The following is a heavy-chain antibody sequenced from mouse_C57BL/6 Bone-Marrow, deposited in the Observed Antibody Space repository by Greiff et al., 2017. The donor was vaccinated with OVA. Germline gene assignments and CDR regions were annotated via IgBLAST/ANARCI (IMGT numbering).Heavy chain of an antibody. V-gene: IGHV5-9-1*02. Sequence: EVKLVESGEGLVKPGGSLKLSCAASGFTFSSYAMSWVRQTPEKRLEWVAYISSGGDYIYYADTVKGRFTISRDNARNTLYLQMSSLKSEDTAMYYCTRGDMVTTPFDSWGQGTTLTVSS. CDR1: GFTFSSYA. D-gene: IGHD2-2*01. CDR2: ISSGGDYI. J-gene: IGHJ2*01. CDR3: TRGDMVTTPFDS.